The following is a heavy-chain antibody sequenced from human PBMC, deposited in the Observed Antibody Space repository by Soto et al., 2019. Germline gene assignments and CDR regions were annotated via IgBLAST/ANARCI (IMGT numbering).Heavy chain of an antibody. V-gene: IGHV1-2*04. J-gene: IGHJ4*02. CDR3: ARALYYSSSWFQALYYFDY. CDR1: GYTFTGYY. Sequence: ASVKVSCKASGYTFTGYYMHWVRQAPGQGLEWMGWINPNSGGTNYAQKFQDWVTMTRDTSISTAYMELSRLRSDDTAVYYCARALYYSSSWFQALYYFDYWGQGTLVTVSS. CDR2: INPNSGGT. D-gene: IGHD6-13*01.